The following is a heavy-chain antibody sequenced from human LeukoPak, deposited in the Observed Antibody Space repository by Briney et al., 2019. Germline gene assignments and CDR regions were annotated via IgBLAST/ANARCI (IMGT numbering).Heavy chain of an antibody. V-gene: IGHV3-11*01. CDR3: ARQIVDSGLFDY. J-gene: IGHJ4*02. CDR2: VSTSGNTV. CDR1: GFIFRDYY. Sequence: GGSLRLSCEASGFIFRDYYLSWIRQAPGKGLEWLSYVSTSGNTVKYADSVRGRFTISRDNAQNSLYLHINNVRDEDTAVYYCARQIVDSGLFDYWGQGRLVTVSS. D-gene: IGHD3-16*02.